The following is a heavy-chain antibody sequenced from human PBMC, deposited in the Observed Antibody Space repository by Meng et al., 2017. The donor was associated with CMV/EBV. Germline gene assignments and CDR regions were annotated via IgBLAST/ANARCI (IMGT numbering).Heavy chain of an antibody. V-gene: IGHV1-69*02. CDR1: GGTFSSYT. D-gene: IGHD2-2*01. J-gene: IGHJ5*02. CDR2: IIPILGIA. Sequence: SVKVSCKASGGTFSSYTISWVRQAPGQGLEWMGRIIPILGIANYAQKFQGRVTITADKSTSTAYMELSSLRSEDTAVYYCARAPPPYCSSTSCQYMFDPWGQGTLVTVSS. CDR3: ARAPPPYCSSTSCQYMFDP.